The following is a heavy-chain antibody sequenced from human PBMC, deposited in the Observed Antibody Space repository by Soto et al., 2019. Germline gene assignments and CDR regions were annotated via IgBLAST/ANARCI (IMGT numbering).Heavy chain of an antibody. V-gene: IGHV4-39*01. CDR2: IHYRGNT. Sequence: QLQLQESGPGLRKPSETLSLTCTVSGGSISTNDYYWAWIRKPPGKGLEWIGNIHYRGNTYYNPSLRSRVTIAVDQNKNQFSLELTSVTASDTAVFYCARRPSHTRDDEYLQDWGLGNLVTVSS. J-gene: IGHJ1*01. CDR1: GGSISTNDYY. CDR3: ARRPSHTRDDEYLQD.